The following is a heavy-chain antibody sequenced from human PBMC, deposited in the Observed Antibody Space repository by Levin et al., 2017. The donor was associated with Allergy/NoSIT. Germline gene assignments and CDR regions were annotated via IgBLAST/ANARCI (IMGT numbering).Heavy chain of an antibody. D-gene: IGHD1-20*01. CDR3: VNWNDGFFDY. Sequence: SQTLSLTCTVSGGSISSGSYYWSWIRQPAGKGLEWIGRIYTSGSTNYNPSLKSRVTISVDTSKNQFSLKLSSVTAADTAVYYCVNWNDGFFDYWGQGTLVTVSS. J-gene: IGHJ4*02. CDR2: IYTSGST. CDR1: GGSISSGSYY. V-gene: IGHV4-61*02.